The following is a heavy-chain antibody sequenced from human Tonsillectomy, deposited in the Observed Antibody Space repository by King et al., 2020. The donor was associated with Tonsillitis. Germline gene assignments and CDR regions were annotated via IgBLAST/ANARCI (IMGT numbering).Heavy chain of an antibody. CDR2: INPSGGST. D-gene: IGHD1-26*01. CDR3: ARGTFNEEWELPLPSDTND. Sequence: QLVQSGAEVKKPGASVKVSCKASGYTFTSYYMHWVRQAPGQGLEWMGIINPSGGSTSYAQKFQGRVTMTRDTSTSTVYMELSSLRSEDTAVYYCARGTFNEEWELPLPSDTNDWGQGTLVTVSS. CDR1: GYTFTSYY. J-gene: IGHJ4*02. V-gene: IGHV1-46*01.